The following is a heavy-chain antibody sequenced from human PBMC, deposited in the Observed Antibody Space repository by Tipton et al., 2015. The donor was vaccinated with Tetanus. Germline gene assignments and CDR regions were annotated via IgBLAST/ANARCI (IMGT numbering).Heavy chain of an antibody. CDR2: IYSGSTT. V-gene: IGHV3-53*01. CDR1: GFTVTSTY. D-gene: IGHD6-19*01. Sequence: SLRLSCAASGFTVTSTYMAWVRQTPGKGLEWVSSIYSGSTTYYRDSVRGRFTISRDSSKNSFHLQLNNLRDEDTAIYFCARAPVDFSDYFDLWGQGTPVTVSS. J-gene: IGHJ4*02. CDR3: ARAPVDFSDYFDL.